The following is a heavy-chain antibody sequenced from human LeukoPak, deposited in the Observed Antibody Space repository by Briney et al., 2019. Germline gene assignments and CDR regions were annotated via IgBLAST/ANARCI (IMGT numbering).Heavy chain of an antibody. D-gene: IGHD6-19*01. CDR3: ARWLPRAYYFDY. CDR1: GYTFTGYY. J-gene: IGHJ4*02. CDR2: INPNSGGT. Sequence: ASVKVSCKASGYTFTGYYMHWVRQAPGQGLEWMGWINPNSGGTNYAQKFQGRVTMTRDTSISTAYMELSRLRSDDTAVYYCARWLPRAYYFDYWGQGTLVTVSP. V-gene: IGHV1-2*02.